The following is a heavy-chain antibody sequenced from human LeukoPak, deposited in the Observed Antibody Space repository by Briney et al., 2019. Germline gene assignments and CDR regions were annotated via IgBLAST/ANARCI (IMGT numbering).Heavy chain of an antibody. V-gene: IGHV4-59*01. J-gene: IGHJ3*02. D-gene: IGHD6-19*01. CDR1: GGSISGYY. CDR2: IYYSGST. CDR3: ARAWYSSGEANAFDI. Sequence: SETLSLTCTVSGGSISGYYWSWIRQPPGKGLEWIGYIYYSGSTNYNPSLKSRVTISVDTSKNQFSLKLSSVTAADTAVYYCARAWYSSGEANAFDIWGQGTMVTVSS.